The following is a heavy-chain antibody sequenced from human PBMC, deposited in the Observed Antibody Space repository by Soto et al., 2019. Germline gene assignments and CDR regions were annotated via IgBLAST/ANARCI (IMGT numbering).Heavy chain of an antibody. J-gene: IGHJ4*02. V-gene: IGHV4-34*01. CDR1: GGSFSGYY. D-gene: IGHD3-3*01. Sequence: PSETLSLTCAVYGGSFSGYYWSWIRQPPGKGLEWIGEINHSGSTNYNPSLKSRVTISVDTSKNQFSLKLSSVTAADTAVYYCARLITTFGVVTNNWGQGTLVTVSS. CDR3: ARLITTFGVVTNN. CDR2: INHSGST.